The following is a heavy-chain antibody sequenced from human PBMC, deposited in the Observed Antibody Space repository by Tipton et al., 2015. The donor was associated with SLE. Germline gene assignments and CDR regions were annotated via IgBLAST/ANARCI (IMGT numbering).Heavy chain of an antibody. V-gene: IGHV4-61*01. Sequence: TLSLTCTVSGGSVSSGSYYWSWIRQPPGKGLEWIGYIYYSGSTNYNPSLKSRVTISVDTSKNQFSLKLSSVTAADTAIYYCARRYDGEFDFWGQGTLVTVSS. CDR2: IYYSGST. CDR3: ARRYDGEFDF. D-gene: IGHD3-22*01. CDR1: GGSVSSGSYY. J-gene: IGHJ4*02.